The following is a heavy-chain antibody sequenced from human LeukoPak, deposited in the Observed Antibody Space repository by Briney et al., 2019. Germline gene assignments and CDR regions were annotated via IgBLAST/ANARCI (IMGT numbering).Heavy chain of an antibody. Sequence: GRSLRLSCAASGLTFDDYAMHWVRQAPGKGLEWVSGISWNSGSIGYADSVKGRFTISRDNAKNSQYLQMNSLRAEDTALYYCAKVLRSHAYYYGMDVWGQGTTVTVSS. V-gene: IGHV3-9*01. CDR3: AKVLRSHAYYYGMDV. CDR2: ISWNSGSI. CDR1: GLTFDDYA. J-gene: IGHJ6*02.